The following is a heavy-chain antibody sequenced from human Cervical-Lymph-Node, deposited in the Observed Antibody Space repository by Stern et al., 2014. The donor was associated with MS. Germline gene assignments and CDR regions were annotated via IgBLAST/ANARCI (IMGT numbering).Heavy chain of an antibody. J-gene: IGHJ4*02. V-gene: IGHV1-18*01. CDR2: ISTHNGNT. Sequence: VQLVESGAEVKKPGASVKVSCNASGHTTTSYGISWVRQAPGQGLEWMGWISTHNGNTNYVQKLQGRVTMTTDTSTSTAYMELRSLRSDDTAVYYCATFIATAGTFNYWGQGTLVTVSS. D-gene: IGHD6-25*01. CDR1: GHTTTSYG. CDR3: ATFIATAGTFNY.